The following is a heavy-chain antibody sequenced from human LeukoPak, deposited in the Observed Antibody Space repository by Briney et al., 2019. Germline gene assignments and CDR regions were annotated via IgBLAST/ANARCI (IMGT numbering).Heavy chain of an antibody. Sequence: GGSLRLSCAGSGFTFSSYSMNWVRQAPGKGLEWVSSISSSSSYIYYADSVKGRFTISRDNAKNSLYLQMNSLRAEDTAVYYCAGAVAGSSWFDPWGQGTLVTVSS. D-gene: IGHD6-19*01. CDR2: ISSSSSYI. V-gene: IGHV3-21*01. CDR3: AGAVAGSSWFDP. J-gene: IGHJ5*02. CDR1: GFTFSSYS.